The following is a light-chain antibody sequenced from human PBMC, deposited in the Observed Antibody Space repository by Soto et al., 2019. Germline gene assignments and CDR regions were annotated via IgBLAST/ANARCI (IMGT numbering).Light chain of an antibody. CDR3: SSYAGSNNGV. J-gene: IGLJ3*02. Sequence: QSVLTQPPSASGSPGQSVTISWTGTSSDVGGYNYVSWYQQHPGKAPKLMIYEVSKRPSGVPDRFSGSKSGNTASLTVSGLQAEDEADYYCSSYAGSNNGVFGGGTKVTVL. CDR2: EVS. V-gene: IGLV2-8*01. CDR1: SSDVGGYNY.